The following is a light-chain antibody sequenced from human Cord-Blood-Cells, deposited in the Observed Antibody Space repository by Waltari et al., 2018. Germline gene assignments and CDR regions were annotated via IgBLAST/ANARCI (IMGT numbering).Light chain of an antibody. CDR2: QDS. Sequence: SYELTQPPSVSVSPGQTASITCSGDKLGDKYACWYQQKPGRSHLLVIYQDSKRPSGIPVRFSGSNSGNTATLTISGTQSMDEADYYCQAWDSSTYVFGTGTKFTVL. V-gene: IGLV3-1*01. CDR1: KLGDKY. J-gene: IGLJ1*01. CDR3: QAWDSSTYV.